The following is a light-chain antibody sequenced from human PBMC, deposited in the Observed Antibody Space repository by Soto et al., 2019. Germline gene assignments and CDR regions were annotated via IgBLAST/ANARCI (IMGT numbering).Light chain of an antibody. CDR2: KTS. V-gene: IGKV1-5*03. CDR1: QTINSW. J-gene: IGKJ1*01. CDR3: QQYNTYPMT. Sequence: DVQMTQSPSTLSASVGDTVTITCRASQTINSWLAWYQHRPGKGPKLLIYKTSTVEGGVPLRFGGSGSGTEFTLTISSLQPADSATYYCQQYNTYPMTFGQGTKVEVK.